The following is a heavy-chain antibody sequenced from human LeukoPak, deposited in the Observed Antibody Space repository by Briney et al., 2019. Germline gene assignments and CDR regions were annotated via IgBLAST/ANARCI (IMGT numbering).Heavy chain of an antibody. D-gene: IGHD6-19*01. CDR1: GFTFSSYW. Sequence: GGSLRLSCAASGFTFSSYWMSWVRQAPGKGLEWVANIKQDGSEKYYVDSVKGRFTISRDNAKNSLYLQMNSLRAEDTAVYYCARYYSSGWYQPPYYYYGMDVWGQGTTVTVSS. J-gene: IGHJ6*02. V-gene: IGHV3-7*01. CDR3: ARYYSSGWYQPPYYYYGMDV. CDR2: IKQDGSEK.